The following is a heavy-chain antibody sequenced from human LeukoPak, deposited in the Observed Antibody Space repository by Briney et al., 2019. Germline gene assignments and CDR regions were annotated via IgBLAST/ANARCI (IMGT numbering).Heavy chain of an antibody. CDR1: GGSISSSSYY. CDR2: INHSGST. V-gene: IGHV4-39*07. Sequence: SETLSLTCTVSGGSISSSSYYWGWIRQPPGKGLEWIGEINHSGSTNYNPSLKSRVTISVDTSKNQFSLKLSSVTAADTAVYYCARDDVLLWFGDRPLMDVWGQGTTVTVSS. D-gene: IGHD3-10*01. CDR3: ARDDVLLWFGDRPLMDV. J-gene: IGHJ6*02.